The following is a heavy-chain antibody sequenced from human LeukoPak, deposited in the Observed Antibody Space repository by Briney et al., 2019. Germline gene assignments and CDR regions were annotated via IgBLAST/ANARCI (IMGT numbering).Heavy chain of an antibody. CDR3: ARRGIAAAGRRLDP. Sequence: SETLSLTCAVYGGSFSGYYWSWIRQPPGKGLEWIGEINHSGSTNYSPSLKSRVTISVDTSKNQFSLKLSSVTAADTAVYYCARRGIAAAGRRLDPWGQGTLVTVSS. D-gene: IGHD6-13*01. J-gene: IGHJ5*02. V-gene: IGHV4-34*01. CDR1: GGSFSGYY. CDR2: INHSGST.